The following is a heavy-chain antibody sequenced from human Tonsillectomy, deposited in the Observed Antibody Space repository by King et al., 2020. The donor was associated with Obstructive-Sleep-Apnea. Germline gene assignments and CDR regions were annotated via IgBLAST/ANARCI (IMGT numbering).Heavy chain of an antibody. V-gene: IGHV3-33*06. Sequence: VQLVESGGGVVQPGRSLRLSCAASGFTFSSYGMHWVRQAPGKGLEGVAVIWYDGSNKYYADSVKGRFTSSRDNSKNTLYLQMNSLRAEDTAVYYCAKEGVPAATPDLWYGMDVWGQGTTVTVSS. J-gene: IGHJ6*02. CDR3: AKEGVPAATPDLWYGMDV. D-gene: IGHD2-2*01. CDR2: IWYDGSNK. CDR1: GFTFSSYG.